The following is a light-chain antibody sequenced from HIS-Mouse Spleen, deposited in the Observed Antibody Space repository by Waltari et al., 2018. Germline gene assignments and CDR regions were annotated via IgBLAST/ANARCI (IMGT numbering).Light chain of an antibody. CDR2: LNSDGSH. Sequence: QLVLTQSPSASASLGASVKLTCTLSSGHSSYAIAWHQQQPEKGPRYLVKLNSDGSHSKGDGIPDRFSGSSSGAGRYLTISSLQSEDEADYYCCSYAGSSTWVFGGGTKLTVL. J-gene: IGLJ3*02. CDR1: SGHSSYA. CDR3: CSYAGSSTWV. V-gene: IGLV4-69*01.